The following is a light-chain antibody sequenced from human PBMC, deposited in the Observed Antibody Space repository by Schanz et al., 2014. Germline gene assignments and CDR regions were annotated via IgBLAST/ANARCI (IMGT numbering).Light chain of an antibody. CDR1: QSVLHRSNNKNY. CDR3: QQYYSTPIT. Sequence: DIVMTQSPDSLAVSLGERATVNCKSSQSVLHRSNNKNYLGWYQQKPGQSPKLLIYWASTRESGVPDRFSGSGSGTDFTLTISSLQAEDVAIYYCQQYYSTPITFGQGTRLEIK. CDR2: WAS. V-gene: IGKV4-1*01. J-gene: IGKJ5*01.